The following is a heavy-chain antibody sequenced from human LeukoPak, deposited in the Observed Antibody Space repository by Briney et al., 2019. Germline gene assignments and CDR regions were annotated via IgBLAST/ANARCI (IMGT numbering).Heavy chain of an antibody. CDR2: INTKSGRT. V-gene: IGHV1-2*02. J-gene: IGHJ5*02. D-gene: IGHD3-3*01. CDR3: ARADFIDAGPYLIGP. Sequence: ASVTVSCKTSGYSFTDYYIHWVRQAPGQGLEWTGWINTKSGRTSSARKFQGRVTMTRDPSITTVYMDMAWLTSDDTAIYFCARADFIDAGPYLIGPWGQGTLVTVSS. CDR1: GYSFTDYY.